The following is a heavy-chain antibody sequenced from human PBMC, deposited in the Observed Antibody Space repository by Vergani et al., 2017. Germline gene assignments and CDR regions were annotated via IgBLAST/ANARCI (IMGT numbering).Heavy chain of an antibody. J-gene: IGHJ3*02. CDR1: GGSFSGYY. Sequence: QVQLQQWGAGLLKPSETLSLTCAVYGGSFSGYYWSWIRQPPGKGLEWIGEINHSGSTNYNPSLKSRVTISVDTSKNQFSLKLSSVTAADTAVYYFARAPLERPAFDIWGQGTMVTVSS. CDR3: ARAPLERPAFDI. V-gene: IGHV4-34*01. D-gene: IGHD1-1*01. CDR2: INHSGST.